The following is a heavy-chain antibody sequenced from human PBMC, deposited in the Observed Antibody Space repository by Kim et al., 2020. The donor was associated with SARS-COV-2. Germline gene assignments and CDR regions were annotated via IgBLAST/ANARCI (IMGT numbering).Heavy chain of an antibody. CDR3: AREIAAAGWFDP. CDR1: GFTVSSNY. J-gene: IGHJ5*02. V-gene: IGHV3-53*01. D-gene: IGHD6-13*01. CDR2: IYSGGST. Sequence: GGSLRLSCAASGFTVSSNYMSGVRQAPGKGLEWVSVIYSGGSTYYADSVKGRFTISRDNSKNTLYLQMNSLRAEDTAVYYCAREIAAAGWFDPWGQGTLVTVSS.